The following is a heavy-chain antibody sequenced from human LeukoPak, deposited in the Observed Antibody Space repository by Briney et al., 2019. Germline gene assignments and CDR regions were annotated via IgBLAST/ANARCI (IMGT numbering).Heavy chain of an antibody. Sequence: SQTLSLTCAISGDSVSSNSAAWNWIRQSPSRGLEWLGRTYYRSKWYNDYAVSVKSRITINPDTSKNQFSLKLSSVTAADTAVYYCARFDYGDSAGRAGPLNYWGQGTLVTVSS. CDR2: TYYRSKWYN. D-gene: IGHD4-17*01. V-gene: IGHV6-1*01. CDR1: GDSVSSNSAA. J-gene: IGHJ4*02. CDR3: ARFDYGDSAGRAGPLNY.